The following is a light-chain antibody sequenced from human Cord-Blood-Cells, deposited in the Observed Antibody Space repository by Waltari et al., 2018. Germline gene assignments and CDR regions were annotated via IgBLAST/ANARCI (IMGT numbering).Light chain of an antibody. Sequence: SSELTQDPAVSVALGQTVRITCQGDSLRSYYASWYQQKPGQAPVLVISGKNNRPSGIPDRFSGSSAGNTASLTITGAQAEDEADYYCNSRDSSGKAVFGGGTKLTVL. CDR2: GKN. V-gene: IGLV3-19*01. CDR3: NSRDSSGKAV. CDR1: SLRSYY. J-gene: IGLJ2*01.